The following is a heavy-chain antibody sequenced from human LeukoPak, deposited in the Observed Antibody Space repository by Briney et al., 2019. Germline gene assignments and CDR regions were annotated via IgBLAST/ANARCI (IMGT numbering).Heavy chain of an antibody. V-gene: IGHV4-59*01. Sequence: SETLSLTCTVSGGSISSYYWSWIRQPPGKGLEWIGYIYYSGSTNYNPSLKSRVTISVDTSKDQFSLKLSSVTAAETAVYYCARDCGYSSSWPYYYYGMDVWGQGTTVTVSS. CDR1: GGSISSYY. CDR2: IYYSGST. CDR3: ARDCGYSSSWPYYYYGMDV. J-gene: IGHJ6*02. D-gene: IGHD6-13*01.